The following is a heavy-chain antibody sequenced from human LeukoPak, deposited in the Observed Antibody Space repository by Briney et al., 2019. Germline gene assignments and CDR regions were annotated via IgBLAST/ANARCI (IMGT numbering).Heavy chain of an antibody. CDR2: ISGSSVST. J-gene: IGHJ3*02. Sequence: GGSLRLSCAASGFTFSSYAMTWVRQAPGKGLEWVSTISGSSVSTNYADSVTGRFTISRDNPKNTLYLQMNSLRAEDTAVYYCAKDLASSRSGGTAYAFDIWGQGTMVTASS. CDR3: AKDLASSRSGGTAYAFDI. V-gene: IGHV3-23*01. CDR1: GFTFSSYA. D-gene: IGHD1-26*01.